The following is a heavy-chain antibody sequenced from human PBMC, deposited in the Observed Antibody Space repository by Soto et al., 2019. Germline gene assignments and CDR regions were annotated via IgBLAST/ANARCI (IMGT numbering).Heavy chain of an antibody. Sequence: ASVKVSCKASGYTFTSYYMHWVRQAPGQGLEWMGIINPDGGSTNYAQKFQGRVTMTRDISTSTVYLELSSLRSEETALYYCARDLSSYSSGLYDVWGRGTLVTVSS. CDR2: INPDGGST. CDR1: GYTFTSYY. J-gene: IGHJ2*01. V-gene: IGHV1-46*01. D-gene: IGHD6-19*01. CDR3: ARDLSSYSSGLYDV.